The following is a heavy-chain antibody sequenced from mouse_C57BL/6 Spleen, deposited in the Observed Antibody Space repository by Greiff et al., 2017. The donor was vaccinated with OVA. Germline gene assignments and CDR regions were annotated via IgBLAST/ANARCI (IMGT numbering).Heavy chain of an antibody. D-gene: IGHD1-1*01. CDR3: ARGGDYGSSPFAY. CDR1: GYTFTDYN. CDR2: INPNNGGT. Sequence: EVQLQQSGPELVKPGASVKIPCKASGYTFTDYNMDWVKQSHGKSLEWIGDINPNNGGTIYNQKFKGKATLTVDKSSNTAYMELRRLTSEDTAVYYCARGGDYGSSPFAYWGQGTLVTVSA. V-gene: IGHV1-18*01. J-gene: IGHJ3*01.